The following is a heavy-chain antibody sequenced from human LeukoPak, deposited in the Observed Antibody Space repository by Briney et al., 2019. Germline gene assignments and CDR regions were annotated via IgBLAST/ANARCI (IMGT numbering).Heavy chain of an antibody. D-gene: IGHD3-22*01. Sequence: PSETLSLTCTVSGDSISVYYWSWIRQPPGKGLEWIGNIYYSGGTNYNPSLKRRVTTSVDTSKNQFSLKLSTVTAADTAVYYCARDHYYDSSGYYRPFDMWGQGTMVTVPS. CDR1: GDSISVYY. CDR2: IYYSGGT. V-gene: IGHV4-59*01. CDR3: ARDHYYDSSGYYRPFDM. J-gene: IGHJ3*02.